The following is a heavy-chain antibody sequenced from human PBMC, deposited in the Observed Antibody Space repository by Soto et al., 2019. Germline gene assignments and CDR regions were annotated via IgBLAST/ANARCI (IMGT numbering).Heavy chain of an antibody. D-gene: IGHD3-3*01. CDR2: ISSSSSTI. V-gene: IGHV3-48*02. J-gene: IGHJ6*02. CDR1: GFTFSSYS. Sequence: GGSLRLSCAAPGFTFSSYSMNWVRQAPGKWLEWVSYISSSSSTIYYADSVKGRFTISRDNAKNSLYLQMNSLRDEDTAVYYCARDLPYLDYDFWSGSKDYYYYYGMDVWGQGXTVTVYS. CDR3: ARDLPYLDYDFWSGSKDYYYYYGMDV.